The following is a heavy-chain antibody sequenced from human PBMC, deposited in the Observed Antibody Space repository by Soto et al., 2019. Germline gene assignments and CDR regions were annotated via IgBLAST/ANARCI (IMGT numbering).Heavy chain of an antibody. V-gene: IGHV3-30*18. D-gene: IGHD6-13*01. J-gene: IGHJ6*02. CDR2: ISYDGSNK. CDR3: AKDWSSSWYNDYYYYYGMDV. CDR1: GFTFSSYG. Sequence: ESGGGVVQPGRSLRLSCAASGFTFSSYGMHWVRQAPGKGLEWVAVISYDGSNKYYADSVKGRFTISRDNSKNTLYLQMNSLRAEDTAVYYCAKDWSSSWYNDYYYYYGMDVWGQGTTVTVSS.